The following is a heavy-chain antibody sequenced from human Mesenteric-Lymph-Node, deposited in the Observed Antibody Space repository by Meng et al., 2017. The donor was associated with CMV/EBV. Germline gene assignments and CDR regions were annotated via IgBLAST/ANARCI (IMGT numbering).Heavy chain of an antibody. D-gene: IGHD2-2*01. CDR1: GGSFSGYY. V-gene: IGHV4-34*01. J-gene: IGHJ4*02. CDR3: ARFDGSTSRTAFDY. Sequence: SETLSLTCAVYGGSFSGYYWSWIRQPPGKGLEWIGEINHSGSTNYNPSLKSRVTISVDTSKNQFSLKLSSVTAADTAVYYCARFDGSTSRTAFDYWGQGTLVTVSS. CDR2: INHSGST.